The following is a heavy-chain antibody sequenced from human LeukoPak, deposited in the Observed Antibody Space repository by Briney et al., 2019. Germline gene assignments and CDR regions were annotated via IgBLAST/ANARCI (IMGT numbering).Heavy chain of an antibody. CDR2: IYYSGST. CDR1: GGSISSGDYY. CDR3: ARDAPLYYGSGSYSPTYGMDV. D-gene: IGHD3-10*01. Sequence: PSQTLSLTCTVSGGSISSGDYYWSWIRQPPGKGLEWIGYIYYSGSTYYNPSLKSRVTISVDTSKNQFSLKLSSVTAADTAVYYCARDAPLYYGSGSYSPTYGMDVWGQGTTVTVSS. J-gene: IGHJ6*02. V-gene: IGHV4-30-4*01.